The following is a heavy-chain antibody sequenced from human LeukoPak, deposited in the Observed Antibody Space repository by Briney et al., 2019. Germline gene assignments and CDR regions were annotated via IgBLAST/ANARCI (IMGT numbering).Heavy chain of an antibody. D-gene: IGHD3-10*01. J-gene: IGHJ4*02. CDR3: ARGHHYFVSGSYYNF. CDR1: AHTFTGYY. Sequence: ASVKVSCKASAHTFTGYYIFWVRQAPGQGLEWMGWINPNSGGTNYAQKFQGRVTMTRDTSISTAYMELSRLRSDDTAVFYCARGHHYFVSGSYYNFWGQGTLVTVSS. V-gene: IGHV1-2*02. CDR2: INPNSGGT.